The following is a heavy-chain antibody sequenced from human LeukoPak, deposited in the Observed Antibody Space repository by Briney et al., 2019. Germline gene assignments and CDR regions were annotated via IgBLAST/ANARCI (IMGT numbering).Heavy chain of an antibody. Sequence: SETLSLTCAVSGGSISSGGYAWSWIRQPPGKGLEWIGYIYDSGSTHYNPSLKSRVTISVDRSENQFSLKLSSVTAADTAVYYRARYGGSGTYYFDYWGQGTLVTVSS. J-gene: IGHJ4*02. CDR2: IYDSGST. CDR1: GGSISSGGYA. V-gene: IGHV4-30-2*01. CDR3: ARYGGSGTYYFDY. D-gene: IGHD3-10*01.